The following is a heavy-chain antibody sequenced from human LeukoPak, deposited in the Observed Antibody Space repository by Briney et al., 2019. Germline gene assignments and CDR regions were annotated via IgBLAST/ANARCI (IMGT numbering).Heavy chain of an antibody. J-gene: IGHJ4*02. CDR3: ARVSLVRGLFIFDY. CDR2: IYYTGTT. CDR1: GDSTNTYF. Sequence: SETLSLTCTISGDSTNTYFWSWIRQPPGKGLEWVGYIYYTGTTNYNPSLKSRVTISVDTSKNQFSLKVSSVTAADTGVYYCARVSLVRGLFIFDYWGQGTLVTVSS. D-gene: IGHD3-10*01. V-gene: IGHV4-59*01.